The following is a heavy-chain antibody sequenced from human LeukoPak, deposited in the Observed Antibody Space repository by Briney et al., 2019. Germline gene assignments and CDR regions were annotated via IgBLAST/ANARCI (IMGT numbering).Heavy chain of an antibody. J-gene: IGHJ5*02. V-gene: IGHV1-46*01. D-gene: IGHD3-3*01. CDR2: INPSGGST. CDR1: GYTFTSYY. Sequence: ASVKVSCKASGYTFTSYYMHWVRQAPGQGLEWMGIINPSGGSTSYAQKFQGRVTMTRDMSTSTVYMELGSLRSEDTAVYYCARAPLRYYDFWSGYYTNASWFDPWGQGTLVTVSS. CDR3: ARAPLRYYDFWSGYYTNASWFDP.